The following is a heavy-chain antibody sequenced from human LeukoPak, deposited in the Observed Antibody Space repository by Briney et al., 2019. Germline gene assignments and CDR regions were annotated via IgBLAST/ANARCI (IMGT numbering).Heavy chain of an antibody. CDR1: GFTFSSYA. J-gene: IGHJ4*02. V-gene: IGHV3-23*01. Sequence: PGGSPRLSCVASGFTFSSYAMSWVRQAPGKGLEWVSCISGSDGSTYSADSVKGRFTISRDNFKNTLYLQMNSLRAEDTAVYYCAKLRDVSRILTAGFDYWGQGTLVTVSS. CDR2: ISGSDGST. CDR3: AKLRDVSRILTAGFDY. D-gene: IGHD6-13*01.